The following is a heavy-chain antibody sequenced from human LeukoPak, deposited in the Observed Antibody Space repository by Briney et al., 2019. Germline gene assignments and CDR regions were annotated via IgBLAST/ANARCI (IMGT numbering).Heavy chain of an antibody. D-gene: IGHD6-13*01. CDR1: GYTFTMNG. J-gene: IGHJ6*03. CDR2: ISSYNGKT. V-gene: IGHV1-18*01. Sequence: GASVKVSCKASGYTFTMNGISWVRQAPGQGLEWMGWISSYNGKTNYAQRLQGRVTMTTDTSTSTAYMELRSLRSDDTAVYYCARDRQQLVRYYYMDVWGKGTTVTVSS. CDR3: ARDRQQLVRYYYMDV.